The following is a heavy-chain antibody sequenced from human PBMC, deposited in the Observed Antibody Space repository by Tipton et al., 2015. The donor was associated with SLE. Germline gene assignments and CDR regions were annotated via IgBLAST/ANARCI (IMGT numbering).Heavy chain of an antibody. V-gene: IGHV3-30*03. CDR1: GFTFSSYG. J-gene: IGHJ4*02. CDR3: ARKVVATAFDY. Sequence: SLRLSCAASGFTFSSYGMHWVRQAPGKGLEWVAVMSSDGRNKYYADSVKGRFTISRDNSKNTLFLQMNSLRAEDTAVYYCARKVVATAFDYWGQGTLVTVSS. D-gene: IGHD5-12*01. CDR2: MSSDGRNK.